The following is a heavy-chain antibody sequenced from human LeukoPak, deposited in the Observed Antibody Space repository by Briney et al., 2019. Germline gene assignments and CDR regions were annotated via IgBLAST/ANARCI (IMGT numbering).Heavy chain of an antibody. J-gene: IGHJ3*02. D-gene: IGHD3-22*01. CDR1: GYTFTSYY. CDR2: INPSGGST. Sequence: ASVKVSCKASGYTFTSYYMHWVRQAPGQGLEWMGIINPSGGSTSYAQKFQGRVTMTRDISTSTAYMELRSLRHDDTAVYFCARGVDNYDGSVDAFLIWGQGTPVTVSS. CDR3: ARGVDNYDGSVDAFLI. V-gene: IGHV1-46*01.